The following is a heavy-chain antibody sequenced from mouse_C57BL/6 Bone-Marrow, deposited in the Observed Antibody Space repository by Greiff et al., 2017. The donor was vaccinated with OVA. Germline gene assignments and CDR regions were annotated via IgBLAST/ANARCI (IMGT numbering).Heavy chain of an antibody. D-gene: IGHD1-1*01. J-gene: IGHJ2*01. CDR1: GYAFSSYW. Sequence: QVQLQQSGAELVKPGASVKISCKASGYAFSSYWMNWVKQRPGKGLEWIGQIYPGDGDTNYNGKFKGKATLTADKSSSTAYMQLSSLTSEDSAVYFCARSGVGYYYGSLDYWGQGTTRTVSS. CDR3: ARSGVGYYYGSLDY. V-gene: IGHV1-80*01. CDR2: IYPGDGDT.